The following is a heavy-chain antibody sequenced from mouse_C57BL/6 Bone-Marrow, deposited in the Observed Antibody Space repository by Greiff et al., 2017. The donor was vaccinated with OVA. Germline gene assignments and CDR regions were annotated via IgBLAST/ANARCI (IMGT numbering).Heavy chain of an antibody. V-gene: IGHV1-64*01. CDR3: ARRGYYYGSNYAMDY. CDR1: GYTFTSYW. CDR2: IHPNSGST. Sequence: VKLMESGAELVKPGASVKLSCKASGYTFTSYWMHWVKQRPGQGLEWIGMIHPNSGSTNYNEKFKSKATLTVDKSSSTAYMQLSSLTSEDSAVYYCARRGYYYGSNYAMDYWGQGTSVTVSS. D-gene: IGHD1-1*01. J-gene: IGHJ4*01.